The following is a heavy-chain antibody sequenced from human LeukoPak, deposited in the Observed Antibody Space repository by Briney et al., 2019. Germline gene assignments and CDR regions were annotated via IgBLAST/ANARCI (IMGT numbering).Heavy chain of an antibody. V-gene: IGHV4-59*12. CDR1: GGSISSYY. CDR2: IYYSGST. Sequence: SETLSLTCTVSGGSISSYYWSWIRQPPGKGLEWIGYIYYSGSTNYNPSLKSRVTMSVDTSKNQFSLKLSSVTAADTAVYYCARAYGSGSYGWFDPWGQGTLVTVSS. J-gene: IGHJ5*02. D-gene: IGHD3-10*01. CDR3: ARAYGSGSYGWFDP.